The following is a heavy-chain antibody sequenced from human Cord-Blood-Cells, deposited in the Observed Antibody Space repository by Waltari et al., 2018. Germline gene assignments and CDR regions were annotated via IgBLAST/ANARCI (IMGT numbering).Heavy chain of an antibody. CDR3: ARVGVGLGYYYYGMDV. D-gene: IGHD7-27*01. Sequence: QVQLVQSGAEVKKPGSSVKVSGKASGGTFSSYAISWVRQAPGHGLEWMGGIIPIFGTANYAQKFQGRVTITADESTSTAYMELSSLRSEDTAVYYCARVGVGLGYYYYGMDVWGQGTTVTVSS. J-gene: IGHJ6*02. CDR1: GGTFSSYA. CDR2: IIPIFGTA. V-gene: IGHV1-69*01.